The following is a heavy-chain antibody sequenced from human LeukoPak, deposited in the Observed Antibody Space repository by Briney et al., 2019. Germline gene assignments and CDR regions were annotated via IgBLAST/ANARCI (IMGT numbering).Heavy chain of an antibody. CDR1: GYTFTSYG. CDR3: ARSARWDGYN. CDR2: INPNSGGT. D-gene: IGHD5-24*01. V-gene: IGHV1-2*02. Sequence: ASVKVSCKASGYTFTSYGISWVRQAHGQGLEWMGWINPNSGGTNYAQKFQGRVTMTRDTSISTAYMELSRLRSDDTAVYYCARSARWDGYNWGQGTLVTVSS. J-gene: IGHJ4*02.